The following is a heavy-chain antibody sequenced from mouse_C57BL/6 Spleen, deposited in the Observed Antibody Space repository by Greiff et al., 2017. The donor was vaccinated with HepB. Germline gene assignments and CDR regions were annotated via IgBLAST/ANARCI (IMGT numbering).Heavy chain of an antibody. V-gene: IGHV1-4*01. CDR1: GYTFTSYT. D-gene: IGHD1-1*01. Sequence: QVQLQQSGAELARPGASVKMSCKASGYTFTSYTMHWVKQRPGQGLEWIGYINPSSGYTKYNQKFKDKATLTADKSSSTAYMQLSSLTSEDSAVYYCARRGLTTVPMDYWGQGTSVTVSS. CDR2: INPSSGYT. J-gene: IGHJ4*01. CDR3: ARRGLTTVPMDY.